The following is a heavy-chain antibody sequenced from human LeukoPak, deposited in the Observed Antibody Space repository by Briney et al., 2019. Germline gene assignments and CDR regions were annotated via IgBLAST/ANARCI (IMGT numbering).Heavy chain of an antibody. Sequence: ASVKVSCKASGYTFANYGISWVRQAPGQGLEWMGWISAYNGDTTYAQKLQGRVTMTTETSTSTAYMELRSLRSDDSAVYYCARDNDIAAAGTSHYFDYWGQGTLVTVSS. CDR3: ARDNDIAAAGTSHYFDY. J-gene: IGHJ4*02. CDR2: ISAYNGDT. CDR1: GYTFANYG. D-gene: IGHD6-13*01. V-gene: IGHV1-18*01.